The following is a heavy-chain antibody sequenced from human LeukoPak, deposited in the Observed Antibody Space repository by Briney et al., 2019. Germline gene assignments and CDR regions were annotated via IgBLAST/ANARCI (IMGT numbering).Heavy chain of an antibody. CDR2: INHSGST. D-gene: IGHD2-15*01. CDR3: ARDSLQYAIPHCSGGSCTTAGDY. J-gene: IGHJ4*02. V-gene: IGHV4-34*01. CDR1: GGSFSGYY. Sequence: SETLSLTCAVYGGSFSGYYWSWIRQPPGKGLEWIGEINHSGSTNYNPSLKSRVTISVDTSKNQFSLKLSSVTAADTAVYYCARDSLQYAIPHCSGGSCTTAGDYWGQGTLVTVSS.